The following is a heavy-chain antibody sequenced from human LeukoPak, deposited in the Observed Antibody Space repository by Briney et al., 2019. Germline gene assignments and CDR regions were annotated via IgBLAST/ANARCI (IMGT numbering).Heavy chain of an antibody. J-gene: IGHJ4*02. Sequence: GGSLRLSCAASEFSVGSNYMTWVRQAPGKGLEWVSLIYSGGSTYYADSVKGRFTISRGNSKNTLYLQMNSLRAEDTAVYYCAKASGVVVAANYFDYWGQGTLVTVSS. CDR1: EFSVGSNY. CDR3: AKASGVVVAANYFDY. D-gene: IGHD2-15*01. V-gene: IGHV3-66*01. CDR2: IYSGGST.